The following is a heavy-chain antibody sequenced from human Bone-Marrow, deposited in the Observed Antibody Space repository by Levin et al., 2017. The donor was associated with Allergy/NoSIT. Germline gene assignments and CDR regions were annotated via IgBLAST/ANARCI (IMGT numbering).Heavy chain of an antibody. D-gene: IGHD3-16*01. J-gene: IGHJ5*02. CDR1: GGSISSSY. CDR2: VYSGGST. Sequence: SQTLSLTCTVSGGSISSSYWSWIRQPAGKGLEWIGRVYSGGSTKYNPSLKSRVTMSVDTSKNQFSLRLSSVTAADTAVYYCARDAGGGAGWFDPWGQGTLVTVSS. CDR3: ARDAGGGAGWFDP. V-gene: IGHV4-4*07.